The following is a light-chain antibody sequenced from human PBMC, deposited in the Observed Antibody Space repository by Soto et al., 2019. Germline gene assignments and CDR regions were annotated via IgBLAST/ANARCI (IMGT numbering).Light chain of an antibody. Sequence: EIVMTQSPATLSLSPGERATLSCRASQGVSTNLAWYQQKAGQAPRLLIFGASTRATGIPVRFSGSGSGRQFTLTISSLQSEDFAVYYCHQYNDGPGGTFGQGTRVGI. CDR3: HQYNDGPGGT. CDR1: QGVSTN. V-gene: IGKV3-15*01. J-gene: IGKJ1*01. CDR2: GAS.